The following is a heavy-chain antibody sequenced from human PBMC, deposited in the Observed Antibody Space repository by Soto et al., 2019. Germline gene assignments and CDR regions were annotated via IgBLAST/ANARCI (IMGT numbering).Heavy chain of an antibody. CDR3: AREARENYCSSTSCYIVVGWFDP. Sequence: GASVKVSCKASGYTFTGYYMHWVRQAPGQGLEWMGWINPNSGGTNYAQKFQGRVTMTRDTSISTAYMELSRLRSDDTAVYYCAREARENYCSSTSCYIVVGWFDPWGQGTLVTVSS. CDR2: INPNSGGT. D-gene: IGHD2-2*02. CDR1: GYTFTGYY. V-gene: IGHV1-2*02. J-gene: IGHJ5*02.